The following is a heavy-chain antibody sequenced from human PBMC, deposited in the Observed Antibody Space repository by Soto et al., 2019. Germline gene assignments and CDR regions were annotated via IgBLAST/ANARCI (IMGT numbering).Heavy chain of an antibody. CDR1: GCTFDDYA. D-gene: IGHD3-10*01. Sequence: SLRLSCAASGCTFDDYAMHWVRQAPGKGLEWVSGISWNSDSIGYADSVKGRFTISRDNAKNSLYLQMNSLRAEDTAFYYCAKDMGPYGSGSFDDWGQGTLVTVSS. CDR3: AKDMGPYGSGSFDD. CDR2: ISWNSDSI. V-gene: IGHV3-9*01. J-gene: IGHJ4*02.